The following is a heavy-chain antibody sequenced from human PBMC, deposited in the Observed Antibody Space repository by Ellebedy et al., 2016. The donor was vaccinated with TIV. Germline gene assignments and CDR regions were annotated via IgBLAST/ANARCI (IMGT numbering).Heavy chain of an antibody. J-gene: IGHJ4*02. Sequence: SETLSLXXAVYGGSFSGYYWSWIRQPPGKGLEWIGESNQSGDTKYNPSLKSRVTVSVDTSKNQFSLKVISVTAADTAVYYCARGRDYGGNSGFSDYWGQGTLVTVSS. CDR1: GGSFSGYY. CDR2: SNQSGDT. CDR3: ARGRDYGGNSGFSDY. D-gene: IGHD4-23*01. V-gene: IGHV4-34*01.